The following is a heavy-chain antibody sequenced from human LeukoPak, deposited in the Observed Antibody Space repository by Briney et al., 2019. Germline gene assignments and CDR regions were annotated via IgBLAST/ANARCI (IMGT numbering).Heavy chain of an antibody. J-gene: IGHJ3*02. D-gene: IGHD3-10*01. CDR3: AREDGSGSDAFDI. CDR1: GFTVSINY. Sequence: GGSLRLSCAASGFTVSINYMSWVRQAPGKGLEWVSVIYSGGSTYYADSVKGRFTISRDNSKNTLYLQMNSLRAEDTAVYYCAREDGSGSDAFDIWGQGTMVTVSS. CDR2: IYSGGST. V-gene: IGHV3-53*01.